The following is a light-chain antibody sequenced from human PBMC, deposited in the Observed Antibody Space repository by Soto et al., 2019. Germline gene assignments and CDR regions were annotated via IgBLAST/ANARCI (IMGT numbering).Light chain of an antibody. V-gene: IGLV4-60*02. Sequence: QAVLTQSSSASASLGSSVKLTCTLSSGHSSYIIAWHQQQPGKAPRYLMKLEGSGSYNKGSGVPDRFSGSSSGADRYLTISNLQFEDEADYYCETWDSKGVVFGGGTKVTVL. J-gene: IGLJ2*01. CDR3: ETWDSKGVV. CDR1: SGHSSYI. CDR2: LEGSGSY.